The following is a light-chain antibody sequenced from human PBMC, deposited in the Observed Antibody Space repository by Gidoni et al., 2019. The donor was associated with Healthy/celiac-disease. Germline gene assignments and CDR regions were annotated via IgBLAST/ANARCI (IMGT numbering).Light chain of an antibody. V-gene: IGKV3-20*01. Sequence: ELVFTQSPGTLSLSPGERATLSCRASQSVSSSYLAWYQQKPSQAPRLLIYGASSRATGIPDRFSGSGSGTDFTLTISRLEPEDFAVYYWQQYGSSPLTFGGGTKVEIK. J-gene: IGKJ4*01. CDR1: QSVSSSY. CDR3: QQYGSSPLT. CDR2: GAS.